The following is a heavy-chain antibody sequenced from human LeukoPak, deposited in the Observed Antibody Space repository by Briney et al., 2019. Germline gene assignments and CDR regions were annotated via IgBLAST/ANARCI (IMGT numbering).Heavy chain of an antibody. Sequence: SETLSLTCTVSGGSISSGSYYWSWIRQPAGKGLEWIGRIYTSGSTNYNPSLKSRVTISVDTSKNQFSLKLSSVTAADTAVYYCACIAARESLDAFDIWGQGTMVTVSS. CDR3: ACIAARESLDAFDI. CDR2: IYTSGST. V-gene: IGHV4-61*02. CDR1: GGSISSGSYY. D-gene: IGHD6-6*01. J-gene: IGHJ3*02.